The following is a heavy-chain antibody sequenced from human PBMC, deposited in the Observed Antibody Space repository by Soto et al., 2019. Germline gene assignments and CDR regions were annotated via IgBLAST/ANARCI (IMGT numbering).Heavy chain of an antibody. CDR1: GFTFSSYG. V-gene: IGHV3-33*01. Sequence: GGSLRLSCAASGFTFSSYGMHWVRQAPGKGLEWVAVIWYDGSNKYYADSVKGRFTISRDNSKNTLYLQMNSLRAEDTAVYYCARTSSYYYDSSGYFDYWGQGTLVTVSS. CDR3: ARTSSYYYDSSGYFDY. D-gene: IGHD3-22*01. J-gene: IGHJ4*02. CDR2: IWYDGSNK.